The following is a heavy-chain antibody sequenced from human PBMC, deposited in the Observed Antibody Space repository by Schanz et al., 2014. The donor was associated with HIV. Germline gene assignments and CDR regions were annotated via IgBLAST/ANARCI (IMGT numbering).Heavy chain of an antibody. D-gene: IGHD3-9*01. CDR1: GGAFSSYA. CDR2: IIPVFSTS. Sequence: QVQLVQSGAEVKKPGSSVKVSCKASGGAFSSYAISWVRQAPGQGLEWMGGIIPVFSTSNYAQKFQGRVTVTADESTSTVYMELHSLRSDDTAIYYCSTAGGSGARRYSGVFEDWGQGTLVSVSS. CDR3: STAGGSGARRYSGVFED. V-gene: IGHV1-69*01. J-gene: IGHJ4*02.